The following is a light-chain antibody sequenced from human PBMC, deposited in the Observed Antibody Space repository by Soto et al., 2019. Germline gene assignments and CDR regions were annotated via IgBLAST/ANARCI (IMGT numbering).Light chain of an antibody. V-gene: IGKV1-5*03. CDR1: QSISSW. CDR2: KAS. CDR3: QQYSSYSSYT. Sequence: DIQMTQSPSTLSASVGDRVTITCRASQSISSWLAWYLQKPGKAPPLLIYKASNLQDGVPSRFSGSGSGTYCTLTISSLQPDDFSTYYCQQYSSYSSYTFGQGTKLEIK. J-gene: IGKJ2*01.